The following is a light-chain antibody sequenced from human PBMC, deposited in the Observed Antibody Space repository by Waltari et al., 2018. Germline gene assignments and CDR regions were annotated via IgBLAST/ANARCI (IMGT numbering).Light chain of an antibody. CDR3: LLYYGGALNWV. V-gene: IGLV7-43*01. CDR2: GTS. Sequence: QTVVTQEPSLTVSPGGTVTLTCASSTGAVTSGYYPNGFQQKPGQAPRARIYGTSNKHSWTPARCSGSLLGGKAALTLSGVQPEDEAEYYCLLYYGGALNWVFGGGTKLTVL. J-gene: IGLJ3*02. CDR1: TGAVTSGYY.